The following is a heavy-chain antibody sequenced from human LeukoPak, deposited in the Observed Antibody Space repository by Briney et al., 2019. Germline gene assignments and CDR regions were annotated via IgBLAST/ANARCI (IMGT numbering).Heavy chain of an antibody. CDR3: ARVWDGYSGEDY. Sequence: PGGSLRLSCAASGFTFSKYKMIWVRQAPGKGLEWISYITSSSSTIHYADSVKGRFTISRDNAKKSLYLQMKSLRADYTAVYYCARVWDGYSGEDYWGQGTLVTVSS. CDR2: ITSSSSTI. V-gene: IGHV3-48*01. D-gene: IGHD5-18*01. J-gene: IGHJ4*02. CDR1: GFTFSKYK.